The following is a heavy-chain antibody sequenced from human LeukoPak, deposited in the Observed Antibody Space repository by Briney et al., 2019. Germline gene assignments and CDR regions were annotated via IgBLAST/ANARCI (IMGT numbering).Heavy chain of an antibody. CDR2: ISSSSSYI. J-gene: IGHJ3*02. CDR3: ARDSHSDAFDI. Sequence: GGSPRLSCAASGFTFSSYSMNWVRQAPGKGLEWVSSISSSSSYIYYADSVKGRFTISRDNAKNSLYLQMNSLRAEDTAVYYCARDSHSDAFDIRGQGTMVTVSS. D-gene: IGHD2-15*01. V-gene: IGHV3-21*01. CDR1: GFTFSSYS.